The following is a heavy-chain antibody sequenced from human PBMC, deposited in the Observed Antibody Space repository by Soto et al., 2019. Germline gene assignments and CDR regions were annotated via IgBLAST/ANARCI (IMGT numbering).Heavy chain of an antibody. V-gene: IGHV4-39*01. CDR1: GGSISSSSYY. D-gene: IGHD2-21*01. CDR2: IYYSGST. CDR3: ARHVMIEGHNWFDP. J-gene: IGHJ5*02. Sequence: QLQLQESGPGLVKPSETLSLTCTVSGGSISSSSYYWGWIRQPPGKGLEWIGSIYYSGSTYYNPSLKSRVTISVDTSKNQFSLKLSSVTAADTAVYYCARHVMIEGHNWFDPWGQGTLVTVSS.